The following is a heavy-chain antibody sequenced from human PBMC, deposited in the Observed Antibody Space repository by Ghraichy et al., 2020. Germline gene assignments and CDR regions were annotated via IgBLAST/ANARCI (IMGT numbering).Heavy chain of an antibody. J-gene: IGHJ3*02. CDR1: GGSISSSSYY. Sequence: SETLSLTCTVSGGSISSSSYYWGWIRQPPGKGLEWIGSIYYSGSSYYNPSLKSRVTISVDTSKNQFSLKLSSVTAADTAVYYCARQLGTSPPDAFDIWGQGTMVTVSS. CDR3: ARQLGTSPPDAFDI. CDR2: IYYSGSS. V-gene: IGHV4-39*01. D-gene: IGHD3-16*01.